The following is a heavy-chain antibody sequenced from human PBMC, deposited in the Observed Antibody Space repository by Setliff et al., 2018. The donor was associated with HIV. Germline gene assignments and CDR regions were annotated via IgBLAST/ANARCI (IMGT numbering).Heavy chain of an antibody. J-gene: IGHJ1*01. V-gene: IGHV3-7*03. CDR2: IKQDGSEK. Sequence: PGGSLRLSCVASGFTFSSYWLSWVRQAPGKGLEWVANIKQDGSEKYYVDSVKGRFTISRDNAKNSLYLQVNNLRAEDTAVYYCARGPSSTHWSPGYFQHWGQGTPVTVSS. D-gene: IGHD2-8*02. CDR1: GFTFSSYW. CDR3: ARGPSSTHWSPGYFQH.